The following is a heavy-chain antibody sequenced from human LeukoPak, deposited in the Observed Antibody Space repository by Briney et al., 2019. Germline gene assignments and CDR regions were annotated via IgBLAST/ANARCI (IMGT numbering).Heavy chain of an antibody. V-gene: IGHV1-69*13. J-gene: IGHJ4*02. CDR3: ARSWIEYSTSFIGGY. CDR1: GGTFSSYA. CDR2: IIPIFGTA. Sequence: GASVKVSCKASGGTFSSYAISRVRQAPGQGLEWMGGIIPIFGTANYAQKFQGRVTITADESTSTAYMELSSLRSEDTAVYYCARSWIEYSTSFIGGYWGQGTLVTVSS. D-gene: IGHD6-6*01.